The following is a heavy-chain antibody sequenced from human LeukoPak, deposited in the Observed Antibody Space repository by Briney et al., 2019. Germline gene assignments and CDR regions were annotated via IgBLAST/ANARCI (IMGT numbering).Heavy chain of an antibody. J-gene: IGHJ4*02. Sequence: GAPLKIPCKGSGYRFTTNWIGWVRQMPGKGLEWMGIIYPGDSDTRYSTSFQGQVTISADKSISTAYLQWSSLKASVTAMYYCARLEGFYNWNFWGQGTLVTVSS. CDR2: IYPGDSDT. CDR1: GYRFTTNW. CDR3: ARLEGFYNWNF. D-gene: IGHD1-20*01. V-gene: IGHV5-51*01.